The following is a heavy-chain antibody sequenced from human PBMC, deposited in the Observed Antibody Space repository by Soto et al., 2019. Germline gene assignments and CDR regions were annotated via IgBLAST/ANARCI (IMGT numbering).Heavy chain of an antibody. CDR1: GFTFSSYW. V-gene: IGHV3-74*01. CDR3: ARGAIYGGYGSDN. J-gene: IGHJ4*02. D-gene: IGHD5-12*01. CDR2: IDPYGSGI. Sequence: GGSLRLSCAASGFTFSSYWMHWVRQVPGKGLVWVSRIDPYGSGINYADSVKGRFTISRDNAKNTLNLQMNSLRVEDTAVYYCARGAIYGGYGSDNWGQGTLVTVS.